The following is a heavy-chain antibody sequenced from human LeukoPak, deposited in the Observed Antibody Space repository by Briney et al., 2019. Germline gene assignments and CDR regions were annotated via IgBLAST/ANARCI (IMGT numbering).Heavy chain of an antibody. J-gene: IGHJ4*02. CDR2: IRGSGGGS. CDR3: ASRITGTLSNESADEVY. CDR1: GATLTNYC. V-gene: IGHV3-23*01. D-gene: IGHD1-7*01. Sequence: PGGSMRLSCAVSGATLTNYCMSWVRPPPGRGLGWVACIRGSGGGSNYADYVKGRFTISRDNAKNSLYLQMNSLRAEDTAVYYCASRITGTLSNESADEVYWGQGTLVTVSS.